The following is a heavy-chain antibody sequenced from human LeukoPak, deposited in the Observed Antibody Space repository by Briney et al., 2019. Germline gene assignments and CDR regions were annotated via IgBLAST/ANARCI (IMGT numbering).Heavy chain of an antibody. Sequence: ASVKVSCKASGYTFTNYGFTWVRQAPGQGLEWMGWISAYNGNTNYAQKFQGRVTMTTDTSTSTAYMELRSLRSDDTAVYYCARDLAGDYSDYWGQGTLVTVSS. CDR3: ARDLAGDYSDY. V-gene: IGHV1-18*01. J-gene: IGHJ4*02. D-gene: IGHD3-10*01. CDR1: GYTFTNYG. CDR2: ISAYNGNT.